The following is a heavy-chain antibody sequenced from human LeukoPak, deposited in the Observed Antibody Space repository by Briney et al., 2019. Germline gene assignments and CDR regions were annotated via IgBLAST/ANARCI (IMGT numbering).Heavy chain of an antibody. CDR2: ISSSGSTI. CDR1: GFTFSSYE. D-gene: IGHD3-9*01. V-gene: IGHV3-48*03. CDR3: ARDAFPAWFRAYDILTGLNYYYYYGMDV. J-gene: IGHJ6*02. Sequence: PGGSLRLSCAASGFTFSSYEMNWVRQAPGKGLEWVSYISSSGSTIYYADSVKGRFTISRDNAKNSLYLQMNSLRAEDTAVYYCARDAFPAWFRAYDILTGLNYYYYYGMDVWGQGTTVTVSS.